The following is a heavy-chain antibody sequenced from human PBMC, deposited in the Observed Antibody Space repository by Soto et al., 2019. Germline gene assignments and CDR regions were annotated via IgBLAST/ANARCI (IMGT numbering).Heavy chain of an antibody. V-gene: IGHV3-21*01. CDR3: AAPIYYYDSSGPHEADY. Sequence: GGSLRLSCAASGFTFSSYSMNWVRQAPGKGLEWVSSISSSSSYIYYADSVKGRLTISRDNAKNSLYLQMNSLRAEDTAVYYCAAPIYYYDSSGPHEADYWGQGTLVTVSS. CDR2: ISSSSSYI. J-gene: IGHJ4*02. CDR1: GFTFSSYS. D-gene: IGHD3-22*01.